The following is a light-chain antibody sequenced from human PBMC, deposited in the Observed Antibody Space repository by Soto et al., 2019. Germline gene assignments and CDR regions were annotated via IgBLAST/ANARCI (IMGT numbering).Light chain of an antibody. V-gene: IGKV3-20*01. CDR3: QQYGSSPAT. Sequence: VLTLSPGTMTLSPGERATLSCRASQSVSSNYLAWYQHKPGQAPRLLIYGASSRATGIPDRFSGSRSGTDFTLTICRLEPEDFPVYYCQQYGSSPATFDQGTRLEIK. CDR1: QSVSSNY. J-gene: IGKJ5*01. CDR2: GAS.